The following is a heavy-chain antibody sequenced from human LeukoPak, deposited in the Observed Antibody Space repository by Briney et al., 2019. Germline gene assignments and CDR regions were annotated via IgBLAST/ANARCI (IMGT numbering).Heavy chain of an antibody. Sequence: ASVKVSCKASGGTFSSYAISWVRQAPGQGLEWMGRIIPIFGTANYAQKFQGRDTITTDESTSTAYMELSSLRSEDTAVYYCARSAEPYYFDYWGQGTLVTVSS. J-gene: IGHJ4*02. V-gene: IGHV1-69*05. CDR3: ARSAEPYYFDY. CDR1: GGTFSSYA. CDR2: IIPIFGTA.